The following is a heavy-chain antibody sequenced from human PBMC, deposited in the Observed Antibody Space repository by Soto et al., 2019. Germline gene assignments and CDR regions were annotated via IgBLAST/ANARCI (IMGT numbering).Heavy chain of an antibody. CDR3: ASRRGSSWYYFDY. D-gene: IGHD6-13*01. J-gene: IGHJ4*02. CDR2: IYYSGST. Sequence: KASETLSLTCTVSGGSISNYYWSWIRQPPGKGLEWIGYIYYSGSTNYNPSLKSRVTISVDTSKNQFSLKLSSVTAADTAVYYCASRRGSSWYYFDYWGQGTLVTVSS. V-gene: IGHV4-59*08. CDR1: GGSISNYY.